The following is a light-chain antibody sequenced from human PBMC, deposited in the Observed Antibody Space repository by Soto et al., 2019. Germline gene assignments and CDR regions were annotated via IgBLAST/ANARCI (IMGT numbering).Light chain of an antibody. CDR1: IGHRTYA. J-gene: IGLJ2*01. CDR3: QTGGTGVV. CDR2: LNNDGTY. Sequence: QAVLTQSPSASASLGASVKLTCTLSIGHRTYAIAWHQQQPEKGPRYLMKLNNDGTYIKGDGIPDRFSGSSSGSARYLTSSSLQSEDEADYYLQTGGTGVVFGGGTKLTVL. V-gene: IGLV4-69*01.